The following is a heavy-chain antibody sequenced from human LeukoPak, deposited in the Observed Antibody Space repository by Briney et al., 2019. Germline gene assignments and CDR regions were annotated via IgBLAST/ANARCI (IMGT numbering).Heavy chain of an antibody. Sequence: GGSLRLSCAASGFTFDDYGMNWVRQAPGKGLEWVSGVNWNGGSTGYADPVKGRFTISRDNAKKSLYLQMNSLRAEDTALYYCARGVLRFHYYYYMDVWGKGTTVTVSS. CDR3: ARGVLRFHYYYYMDV. CDR2: VNWNGGST. V-gene: IGHV3-20*04. D-gene: IGHD3-3*01. CDR1: GFTFDDYG. J-gene: IGHJ6*03.